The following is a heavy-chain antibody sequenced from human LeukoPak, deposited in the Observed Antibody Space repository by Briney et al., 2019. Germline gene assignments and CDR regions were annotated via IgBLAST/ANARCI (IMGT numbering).Heavy chain of an antibody. V-gene: IGHV1-24*01. D-gene: IGHD3-22*01. CDR3: ATIVSSGYAYFDY. CDR2: FDPEDGET. J-gene: IGHJ4*02. Sequence: ASVKVSCKVSGYTLTELSMHWVRQAPGKGREWMGGFDPEDGETIYAQKFQGRVTMTEDTSTDTAYMELSSLRSEDTAVYYCATIVSSGYAYFDYWGQGTLVTVSS. CDR1: GYTLTELS.